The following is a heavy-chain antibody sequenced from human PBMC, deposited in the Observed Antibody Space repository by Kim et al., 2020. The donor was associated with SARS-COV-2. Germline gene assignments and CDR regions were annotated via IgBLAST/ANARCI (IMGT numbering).Heavy chain of an antibody. CDR3: ARDSRGYYRYDAFDI. D-gene: IGHD3-22*01. Sequence: DSGKGRFTISRDNSKNTLYLQMNSLRAEDTAVYYCARDSRGYYRYDAFDIWGQGTMVTVPS. V-gene: IGHV3-30*07. J-gene: IGHJ3*02.